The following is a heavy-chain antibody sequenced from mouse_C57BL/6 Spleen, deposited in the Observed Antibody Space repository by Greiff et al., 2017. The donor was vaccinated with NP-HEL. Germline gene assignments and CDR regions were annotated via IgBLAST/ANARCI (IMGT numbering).Heavy chain of an antibody. CDR2: IYPSDSET. Sequence: VKLQQPGAELVRPGSSVKLSCKASGYTFTSYWMDWVKQRPGQGLEWIGNIYPSDSETHYNQKFKDKATLTVDKSSSTAYMQLSSLTSEDSAVYYCARPNDGFYAMDYWGQGTSVTVSS. J-gene: IGHJ4*01. CDR3: ARPNDGFYAMDY. V-gene: IGHV1-61*01. CDR1: GYTFTSYW. D-gene: IGHD2-3*01.